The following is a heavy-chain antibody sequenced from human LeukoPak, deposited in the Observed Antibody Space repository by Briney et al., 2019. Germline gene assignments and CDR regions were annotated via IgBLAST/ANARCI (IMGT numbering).Heavy chain of an antibody. CDR1: GFIFNRYN. J-gene: IGHJ4*02. CDR3: ARDRYRSSFFYF. D-gene: IGHD6-6*01. Sequence: PGGSLRLSCGASGFIFNRYNMNWLRQAPGKGLEWVSSISSSSTYIYYVVSVKGRFTISRDNAKNSLYLQMNSLRAEDTTMYYCARDRYRSSFFYFWGQGTLVTVSS. V-gene: IGHV3-21*01. CDR2: ISSSSTYI.